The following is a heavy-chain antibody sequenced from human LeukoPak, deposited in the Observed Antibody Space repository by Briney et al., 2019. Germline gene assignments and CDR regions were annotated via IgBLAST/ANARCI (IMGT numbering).Heavy chain of an antibody. CDR1: GGSFSGYY. CDR2: INHSGST. CDR3: ARGRGMECQLWFRRSTLLDY. Sequence: SETLSLTCAVYGGSFSGYYWSWIRQPPGKGLEWIGEINHSGSTNYNPSLKSRVTISVDTSKNQFSLKLSSVTAADTAVYYCARGRGMECQLWFRRSTLLDYWGQGTLVTVSS. J-gene: IGHJ4*02. D-gene: IGHD5-18*01. V-gene: IGHV4-34*01.